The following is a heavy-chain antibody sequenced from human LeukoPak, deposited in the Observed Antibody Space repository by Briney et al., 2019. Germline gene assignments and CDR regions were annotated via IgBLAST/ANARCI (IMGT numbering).Heavy chain of an antibody. V-gene: IGHV3-23*01. J-gene: IGHJ4*02. D-gene: IGHD5-18*01. CDR2: VSGSGGST. CDR1: EFTFSNYA. CDR3: ARGGVQLWYYLDY. Sequence: GGSLRLSRAASEFTFSNYAMSWVRQAPGKGLEWVSSVSGSGGSTSYADSVKGRFTISRDNSRNTLYLQMNSLRPGDTAVYYCARGGVQLWYYLDYWGQGTLVTVPS.